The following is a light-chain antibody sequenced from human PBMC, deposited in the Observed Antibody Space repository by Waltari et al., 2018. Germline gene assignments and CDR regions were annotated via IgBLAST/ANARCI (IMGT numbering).Light chain of an antibody. CDR2: EAR. Sequence: QSALTQPASVSGSPGQAINISCPGTNSDVGAYNLVSWYQHYPGRAPRLMIYEARNRPSGVSNRFSASKSGNTASLTISGLQADDEADYYCCSYGGSYTWVFGGGTKVTVL. J-gene: IGLJ3*02. V-gene: IGLV2-23*01. CDR3: CSYGGSYTWV. CDR1: NSDVGAYNL.